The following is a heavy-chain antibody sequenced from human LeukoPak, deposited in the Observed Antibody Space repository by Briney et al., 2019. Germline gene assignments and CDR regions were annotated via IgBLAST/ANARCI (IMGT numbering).Heavy chain of an antibody. CDR2: MNPNSGNT. CDR1: GYTFTSYG. D-gene: IGHD6-13*01. V-gene: IGHV1-8*02. J-gene: IGHJ4*02. CDR3: ARVSSSWSGYYFDY. Sequence: ASVKVSCKASGYTFTSYGISWVRQAPGQGLEWMGWMNPNSGNTGYAQKFQGRVTMTRNTSISTAYMELSSLRTEDTAVYYCARVSSSWSGYYFDYWGQGTLVTVSS.